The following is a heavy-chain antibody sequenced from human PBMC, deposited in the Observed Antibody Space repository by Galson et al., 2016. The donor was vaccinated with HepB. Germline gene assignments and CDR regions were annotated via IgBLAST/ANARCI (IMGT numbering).Heavy chain of an antibody. J-gene: IGHJ4*02. CDR3: AKDGRIYCSSASCHDHFHY. CDR2: ISYDGSNK. V-gene: IGHV3-30*18. Sequence: SLRLSCAASGFTFSSYGMHWVRQAPGKGLGWVAFISYDGSNKKYADSGKGRFTISRGNSKKTLYLQMNSLRAEDTAVYYCAKDGRIYCSSASCHDHFHYWGQGTLVTVSS. D-gene: IGHD2-2*01. CDR1: GFTFSSYG.